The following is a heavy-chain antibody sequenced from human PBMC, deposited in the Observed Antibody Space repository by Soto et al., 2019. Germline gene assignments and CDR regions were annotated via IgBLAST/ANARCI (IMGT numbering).Heavy chain of an antibody. J-gene: IGHJ6*02. Sequence: GGSLRLSCAASGFTFSSYAMHWVRQAPSKGLERVAVISYDGSNKYYADSVKGRFTISRDNSKNTLYLQMNRLRAEDTAVYYCARGTLYSVSYYPHYYYGMDVWGQGTTVTVSS. V-gene: IGHV3-30-3*01. CDR3: ARGTLYSVSYYPHYYYGMDV. D-gene: IGHD1-26*01. CDR2: ISYDGSNK. CDR1: GFTFSSYA.